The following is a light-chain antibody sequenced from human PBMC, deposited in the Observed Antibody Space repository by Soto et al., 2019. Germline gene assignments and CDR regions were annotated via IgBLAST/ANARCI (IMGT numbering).Light chain of an antibody. V-gene: IGLV2-23*01. CDR3: CSYVGNSLWL. CDR2: EAT. CDR1: SSDIGKYKV. J-gene: IGLJ3*02. Sequence: QSALTQPASVSGSPGQSITISCIGASSDIGKYKVVSWYQHHPGKVPKLLIYEATKRPSGVSDRFSGSKSDNTASLTISGLQAEGEADYYCCSYVGNSLWLFGGGTK.